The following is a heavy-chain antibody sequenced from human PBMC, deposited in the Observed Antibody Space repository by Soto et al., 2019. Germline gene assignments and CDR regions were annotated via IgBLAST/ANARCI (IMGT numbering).Heavy chain of an antibody. Sequence: PWVSLRLSWAASGLTFSNAWMSLDRQAPGKRLEWIGSIYFSAKTYYNPSLKSRLTISVDSSKNQFALNLTSVTAADTPAYYCARNGSYWGPETLVTVSS. CDR1: GLTFSNAW. CDR2: IYFSAKT. J-gene: IGHJ4*01. CDR3: ARNGSY. D-gene: IGHD2-8*01. V-gene: IGHV4-59*04.